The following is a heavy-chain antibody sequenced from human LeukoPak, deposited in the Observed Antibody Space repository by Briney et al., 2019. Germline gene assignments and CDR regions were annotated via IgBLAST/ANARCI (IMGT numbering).Heavy chain of an antibody. D-gene: IGHD2-2*01. CDR1: GFTVSSTY. V-gene: IGHV3-15*01. J-gene: IGHJ4*02. CDR2: IKSKTDGGTT. CDR3: TTGEMHCSSTSCPVDY. Sequence: GGSLRLSCAASGFTVSSTYMSWVRQAPGKGLEWVGRIKSKTDGGTTDHAAPVKGRFTISRDDSKNTLYLRMNSLKTEDTAVYFCTTGEMHCSSTSCPVDYWGQGTLVTVSS.